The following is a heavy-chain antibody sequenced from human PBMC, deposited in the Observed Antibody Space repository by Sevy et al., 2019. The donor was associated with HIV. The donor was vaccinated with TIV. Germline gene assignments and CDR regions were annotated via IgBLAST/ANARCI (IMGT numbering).Heavy chain of an antibody. V-gene: IGHV3-53*01. CDR2: IYSGGST. D-gene: IGHD2-15*01. CDR1: GFTVSSNY. J-gene: IGHJ6*02. CDR3: ARDHCSGGSCYERTFAHYGMDV. Sequence: GGSLRLSCAASGFTVSSNYISWVRQAPGKGLEWVSVIYSGGSTYYADSVKGRFTISRDNSKNTLYLQMNSLRAEDTAVYYCARDHCSGGSCYERTFAHYGMDVWGQGTTVTVSS.